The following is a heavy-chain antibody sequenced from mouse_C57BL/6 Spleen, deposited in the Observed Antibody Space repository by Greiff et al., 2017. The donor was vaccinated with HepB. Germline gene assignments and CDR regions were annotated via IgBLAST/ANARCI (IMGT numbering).Heavy chain of an antibody. D-gene: IGHD1-1*01. Sequence: QVQLQQPGAELVKPGASVKLSCKASGYTFTSYWMHWVKQRPGQGLEWIGMIHPNSGSTNYNEKFKSKATLTVDKSSSTAYMQLSSLTSEDSAVYYCAREGIYYGSNPIDYWGQGTTLTVSS. V-gene: IGHV1-64*01. J-gene: IGHJ2*01. CDR1: GYTFTSYW. CDR3: AREGIYYGSNPIDY. CDR2: IHPNSGST.